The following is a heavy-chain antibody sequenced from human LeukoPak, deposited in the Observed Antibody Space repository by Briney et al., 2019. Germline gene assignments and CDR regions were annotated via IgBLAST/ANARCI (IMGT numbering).Heavy chain of an antibody. D-gene: IGHD3-16*01. CDR3: TTDLGGGGIVTLDY. V-gene: IGHV1-46*01. Sequence: ASVKVSCKASGYTFTSHYMHWVRQAPGQGLEWMGTINPSGGSTSYAQKFQGRVTMNRDMSTSTLYMELNSPRSEDTAMYYCTTDLGGGGIVTLDYWGQGTLVTVSS. J-gene: IGHJ4*02. CDR1: GYTFTSHY. CDR2: INPSGGST.